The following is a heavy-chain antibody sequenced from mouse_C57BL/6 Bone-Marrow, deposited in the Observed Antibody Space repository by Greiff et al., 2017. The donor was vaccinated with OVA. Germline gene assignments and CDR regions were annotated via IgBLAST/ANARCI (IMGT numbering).Heavy chain of an antibody. J-gene: IGHJ4*01. CDR3: ARQGRDY. Sequence: EVKVVESGGGLVQPGGSLKLSCAASGFTFSDYYMYWVRQTPEKRLEWVAYISNGGGSTYYPDTVKGRFTISRDNAKNTLYLQMSRLKSEDTAMYYCARQGRDYWGQGTSVTVSS. V-gene: IGHV5-12*01. CDR1: GFTFSDYY. CDR2: ISNGGGST.